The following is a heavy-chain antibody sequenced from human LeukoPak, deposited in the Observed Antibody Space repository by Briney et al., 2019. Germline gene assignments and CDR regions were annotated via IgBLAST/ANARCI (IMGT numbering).Heavy chain of an antibody. V-gene: IGHV3-7*01. J-gene: IGHJ4*02. D-gene: IGHD6-13*01. CDR2: IKEDGSEK. CDR3: ARRNGIATVGTFDY. Sequence: PGGSLRLSRAASGFPFSSSWMSWVRQVPGKGLAWVANIKEDGSEKYYGDSVRGRFTVSRDNAKNLLYLQMNSLRAEDTAVYYCARRNGIATVGTFDYWGQGTLVAVSS. CDR1: GFPFSSSW.